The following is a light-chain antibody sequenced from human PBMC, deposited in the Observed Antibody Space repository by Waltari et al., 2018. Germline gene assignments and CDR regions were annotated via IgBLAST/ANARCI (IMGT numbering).Light chain of an antibody. J-gene: IGKJ2*01. CDR3: QQYGSSPLYT. CDR1: QSVSGSY. CDR2: GAS. Sequence: EIVLTQSPGTLSLSPGERATLSCRASQSVSGSYLAWYQQKPGQAPRPLLYGASSRATGIPDRCSGSGSGTDFTLTLSRLEPEDFAVYYCQQYGSSPLYTFGQGPKLEIK. V-gene: IGKV3-20*01.